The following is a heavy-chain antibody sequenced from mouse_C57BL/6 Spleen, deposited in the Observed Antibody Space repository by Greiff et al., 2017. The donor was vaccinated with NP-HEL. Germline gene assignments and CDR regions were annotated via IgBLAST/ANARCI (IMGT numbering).Heavy chain of an antibody. CDR1: GYTFTSYW. J-gene: IGHJ3*01. CDR2: IYPGSGST. V-gene: IGHV1-55*01. Sequence: QVQLQQPGAELVKPGASVKMSCKASGYTFTSYWITWVKQRPGQGLEWIGDIYPGSGSTNYNEKFKSKATLTVDTSSSTAYMQLSSLTSEDSAVDYCARGGLRTAWFAYWGQGTLVTVSA. CDR3: ARGGLRTAWFAY. D-gene: IGHD2-4*01.